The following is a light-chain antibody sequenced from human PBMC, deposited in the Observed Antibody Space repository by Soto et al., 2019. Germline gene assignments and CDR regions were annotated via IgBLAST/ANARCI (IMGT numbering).Light chain of an antibody. Sequence: EIVMTQSPLSLPVTPGEPASISCRSSQSLLHSNGNNYFNWYLQMPVQSPQLLIYLASIRASGVPDRFIGSGSGTDFTLKSSRVEGEDVGVYYCMQSLQSPFTFGQGTRLEIK. J-gene: IGKJ5*01. CDR1: QSLLHSNGNNY. CDR2: LAS. V-gene: IGKV2-28*01. CDR3: MQSLQSPFT.